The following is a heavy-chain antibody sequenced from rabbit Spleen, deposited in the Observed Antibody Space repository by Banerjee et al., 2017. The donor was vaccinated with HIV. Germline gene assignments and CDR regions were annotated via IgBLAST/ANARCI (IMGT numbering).Heavy chain of an antibody. CDR1: GVSFSDKDV. CDR2: INIVTGKT. CDR3: ARTGYYYSTGFSL. D-gene: IGHD1-1*01. Sequence: EQLEESGGGLVKPEGSLTLTCKASGVSFSDKDVMCWVRQAPGKGLEWIACINIVTGKTVYASWAKGRFIMSRTSSTTVFLQMTSLTAADTATYFCARTGYYYSTGFSLWGQGTLVTVS. V-gene: IGHV1S45*01. J-gene: IGHJ4*01.